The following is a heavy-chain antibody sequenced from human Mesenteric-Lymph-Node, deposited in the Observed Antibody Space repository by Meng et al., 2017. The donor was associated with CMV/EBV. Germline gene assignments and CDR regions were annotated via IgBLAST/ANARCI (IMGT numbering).Heavy chain of an antibody. D-gene: IGHD6-6*01. CDR1: GFTFSSYW. CDR2: FYSDYST. CDR3: ASGPSLQLVPL. Sequence: GGSLRLSCAASGFTFSSYWMNWVRQAPGKGLEWVSAFYSDYSTSYADSVKGRFTISRDNSKNTLYLQMNSLRAEDTAMYYCASGPSLQLVPLWGQGTLVTVSS. J-gene: IGHJ4*02. V-gene: IGHV3-53*01.